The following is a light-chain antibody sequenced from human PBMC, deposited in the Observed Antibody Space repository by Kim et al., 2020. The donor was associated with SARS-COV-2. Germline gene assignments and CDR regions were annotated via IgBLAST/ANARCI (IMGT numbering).Light chain of an antibody. J-gene: IGKJ2*01. V-gene: IGKV1-39*01. CDR3: QQSYSTPYT. Sequence: DIQMTQSPSSLSASVGDRVTITCRASQSISSYLNWYQQKPGKAPKLLIYAASSLQSGVPSRFSGSGSATDFTLTISSLQPVDFATYYCQQSYSTPYTFGQGTKLEI. CDR1: QSISSY. CDR2: AAS.